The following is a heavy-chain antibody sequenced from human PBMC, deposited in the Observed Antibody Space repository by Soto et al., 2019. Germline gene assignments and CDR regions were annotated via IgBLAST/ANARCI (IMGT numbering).Heavy chain of an antibody. V-gene: IGHV4-59*08. D-gene: IGHD3-16*01. CDR3: ARRYGCAIDY. J-gene: IGHJ4*02. CDR1: GGSISSDY. Sequence: SETLSLTCTVSGGSISSDYWSWIRQPPGKGLEWIGYIYYSGSTNYNPSLKSRVTISVDTSKNQFSLKLSSVTAADTAVYYCARRYGCAIDYWGQGTLVTVS. CDR2: IYYSGST.